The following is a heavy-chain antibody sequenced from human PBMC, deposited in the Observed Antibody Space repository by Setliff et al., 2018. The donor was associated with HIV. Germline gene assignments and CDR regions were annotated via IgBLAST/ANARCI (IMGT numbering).Heavy chain of an antibody. Sequence: ASVKVSCKASGYTFTSYYMHWVRQAPGQGLEWMGWINTHTGNTNSAQRFQGRVTMTTDTSTSTAYMELRSLRSDDTAVYYCARGKTWLRFLDYWGQGTLVTVSS. V-gene: IGHV1-18*04. CDR2: INTHTGNT. D-gene: IGHD5-12*01. CDR1: GYTFTSYY. CDR3: ARGKTWLRFLDY. J-gene: IGHJ4*02.